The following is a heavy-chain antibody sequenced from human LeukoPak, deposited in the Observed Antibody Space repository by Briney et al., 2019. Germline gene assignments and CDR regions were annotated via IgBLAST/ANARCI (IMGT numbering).Heavy chain of an antibody. J-gene: IGHJ4*02. V-gene: IGHV3-48*01. CDR3: ARGRSYCDY. CDR1: GFTFSSYS. Sequence: PGGSLRLSRAASGFTFSSYSMNWVRQAPGKGLEWVSYISSSSSTIYYADSVKGRFTISRDNAKNSLYLQMNSLRAEDTAVYYCARGRSYCDYWGQGTLVTVSS. CDR2: ISSSSSTI.